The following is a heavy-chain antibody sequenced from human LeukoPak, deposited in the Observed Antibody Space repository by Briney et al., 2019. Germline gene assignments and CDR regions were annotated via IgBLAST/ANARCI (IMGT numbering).Heavy chain of an antibody. CDR2: ISYDENHK. Sequence: GGSLRLSCAASGFTFSNFAMHWVRQAPGKGLEWVAVISYDENHKYYADSVKGRFTISRDNAKNSLYLQMNSLRAEDTAVYYCAREGLQNIDYWGQGTLVTVSS. V-gene: IGHV3-30*04. CDR1: GFTFSNFA. J-gene: IGHJ4*02. D-gene: IGHD2/OR15-2a*01. CDR3: AREGLQNIDY.